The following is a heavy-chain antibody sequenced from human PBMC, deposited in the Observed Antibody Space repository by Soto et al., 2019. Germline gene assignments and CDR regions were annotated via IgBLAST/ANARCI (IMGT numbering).Heavy chain of an antibody. CDR1: GFTFSSYG. J-gene: IGHJ4*01. CDR3: AKEGGLSGSYYISSSYYFDY. V-gene: IGHV3-30*18. D-gene: IGHD1-26*01. CDR2: ISYDGSNT. Sequence: QVQLVESGGGVVQPGRSLRLSCAASGFTFSSYGMHWVRQAPGKGLEWVAIISYDGSNTYYADSVKGRFTISRDNSKNTLYLQKNSLRAEDTSVYYCAKEGGLSGSYYISSSYYFDYWGQEPWSPSPQ.